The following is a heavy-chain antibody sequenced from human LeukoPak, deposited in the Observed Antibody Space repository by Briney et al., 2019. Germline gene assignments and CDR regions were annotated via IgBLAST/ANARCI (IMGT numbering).Heavy chain of an antibody. J-gene: IGHJ4*02. CDR3: ARVSIAARSDY. Sequence: SETLSLTCAVYGGSFSGYYWSWIRQPPGKGLEWIGEINHSGSTNYNPSLKSRVTISVDTSKNQFSLKLSSVTAADTAVYYCARVSIAARSDYWGQGTLVTLSS. CDR2: INHSGST. CDR1: GGSFSGYY. D-gene: IGHD6-6*01. V-gene: IGHV4-34*01.